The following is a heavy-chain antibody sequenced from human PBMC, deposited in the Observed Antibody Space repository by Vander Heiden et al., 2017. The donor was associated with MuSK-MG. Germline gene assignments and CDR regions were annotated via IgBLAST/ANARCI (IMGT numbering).Heavy chain of an antibody. V-gene: IGHV1-8*02. J-gene: IGHJ4*02. CDR1: GYTFTRHD. D-gene: IGHD6-19*01. CDR2: RNPNSGNT. Sequence: QVQLVQSGAEVKKPGASVKVSCKASGYTFTRHDINCVRQATGQGLEWMGWRNPNSGNTGYAQKFQGRVTMTRNTSISTAYMELSSLRSEDTAVYYCEVVAGHYWGQGTLVTVSS. CDR3: EVVAGHY.